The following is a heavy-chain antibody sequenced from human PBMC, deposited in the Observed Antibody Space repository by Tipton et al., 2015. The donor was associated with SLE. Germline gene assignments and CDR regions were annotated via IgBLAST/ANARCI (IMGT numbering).Heavy chain of an antibody. D-gene: IGHD2-2*01. Sequence: TLSLTCTVSGGSITNYYLGWVRQPAGKGLEWIGRIYTGGNTKYNPSLESRVSLSVDASKDQFSLNLISVTAADTAVYYCVVCSPSSCAYFDYWGQGRLVTVSS. CDR3: VVCSPSSCAYFDY. V-gene: IGHV4-4*07. CDR1: GGSITNYY. J-gene: IGHJ4*02. CDR2: IYTGGNT.